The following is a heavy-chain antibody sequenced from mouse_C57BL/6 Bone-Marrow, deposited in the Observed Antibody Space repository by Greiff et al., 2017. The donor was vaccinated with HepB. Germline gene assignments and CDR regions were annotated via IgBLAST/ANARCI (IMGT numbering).Heavy chain of an antibody. J-gene: IGHJ2*01. D-gene: IGHD1-1*01. V-gene: IGHV1-18*01. CDR2: INPNNGGT. CDR1: GYTFTDYN. CDR3: ARRYSSYGVYFDY. Sequence: VQLQQSGPELVKPGASVKIPCKASGYTFTDYNMDWVKQSHGKSLEWIGDINPNNGGTIYNQKFKGKATLTVDKSSSTAYMELRSLTSEDTAVYYCARRYSSYGVYFDYWGQGTTLTVSS.